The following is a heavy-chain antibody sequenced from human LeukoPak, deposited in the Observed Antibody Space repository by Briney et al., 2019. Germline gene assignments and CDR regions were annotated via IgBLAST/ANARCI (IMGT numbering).Heavy chain of an antibody. CDR3: ARYDHYDDSPDLVGPRLDYLYAMDV. J-gene: IGHJ6*02. D-gene: IGHD3-22*01. V-gene: IGHV4-34*01. Sequence: PSETLSLTCAVYGGSFSGYYWSWIRQPPGKGLEWIGEINHSGSTNYNPSLKSRVTISVDTSKNQFSLKLSSVTAADTAVYYCARYDHYDDSPDLVGPRLDYLYAMDVWGQGTPVTVSS. CDR1: GGSFSGYY. CDR2: INHSGST.